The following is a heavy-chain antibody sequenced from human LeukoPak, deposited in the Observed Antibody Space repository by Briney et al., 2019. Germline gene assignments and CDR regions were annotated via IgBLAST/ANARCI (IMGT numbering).Heavy chain of an antibody. CDR1: GGSISSYY. V-gene: IGHV4-59*08. Sequence: SETLSLTCTVSGGSISSYYWSWIRQPPGKGLEWIGYIYYSGSTNYNPSLKSRVTISVDTSKNQFSLKLSSVTAADTAVYYCASPPTYYYGSGSEFFDYWGQGTLVTVSS. D-gene: IGHD3-10*01. J-gene: IGHJ4*02. CDR3: ASPPTYYYGSGSEFFDY. CDR2: IYYSGST.